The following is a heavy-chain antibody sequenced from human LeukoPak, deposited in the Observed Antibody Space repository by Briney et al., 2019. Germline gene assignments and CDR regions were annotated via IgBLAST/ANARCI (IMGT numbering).Heavy chain of an antibody. V-gene: IGHV3-NL1*01. CDR3: ARGWNTTPRSGFDI. D-gene: IGHD1/OR15-1a*01. CDR1: GFTFSSYG. Sequence: GGSLRLSCAASGFTFSSYGMHWVRQAPGKGLEWVSVIYSGGSTYYADSVKGRFTISRDNSKNTLYLQMNSLRAEDTAVYYCARGWNTTPRSGFDIWGLGTMVTVSS. CDR2: IYSGGST. J-gene: IGHJ3*02.